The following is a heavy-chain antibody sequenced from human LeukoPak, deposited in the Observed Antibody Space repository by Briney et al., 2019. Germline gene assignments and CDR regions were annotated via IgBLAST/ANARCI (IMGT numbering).Heavy chain of an antibody. CDR3: ARDNSVGDNAWWFDP. Sequence: ASVKVSCKASGYTFTNYYMHWVRQAPGQGLEWMGLINPTGDSTAYAQNFQGRVTMTRGMSTSTDYMELSSLRSEDTAIYYCARDNSVGDNAWWFDPWGQGTLVTVSS. V-gene: IGHV1-46*01. J-gene: IGHJ5*02. D-gene: IGHD1-26*01. CDR1: GYTFTNYY. CDR2: INPTGDST.